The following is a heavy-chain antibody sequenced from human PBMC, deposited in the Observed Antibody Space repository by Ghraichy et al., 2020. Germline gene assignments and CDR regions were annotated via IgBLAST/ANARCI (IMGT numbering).Heavy chain of an antibody. J-gene: IGHJ4*02. D-gene: IGHD2-2*01. CDR1: GYSISSGYY. V-gene: IGHV4-38-2*02. Sequence: SETLSLTCAVSGYSISSGYYWGWIRQPPGKGLEWIATIYQSGSTYYNPSLKSRVTISVDTSKNQVSLKLTSVTAADTAVYYCAREVQVDNYFDYWGQGTLVTVSS. CDR3: AREVQVDNYFDY. CDR2: IYQSGST.